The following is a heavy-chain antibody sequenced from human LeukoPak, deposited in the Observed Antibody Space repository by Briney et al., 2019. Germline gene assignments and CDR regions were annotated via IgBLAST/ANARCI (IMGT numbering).Heavy chain of an antibody. CDR3: ARHIGSMVRGVHGFDP. CDR1: GGSISSYY. V-gene: IGHV4-59*01. D-gene: IGHD3-10*01. CDR2: IYYSGST. Sequence: SETLSLTCTVSGGSISSYYWSWIRQPPGKGLEWIGYIYYSGSTNYNPSLKSRVTISVDTSKNQFSLKLSSVTAADTAMYYCARHIGSMVRGVHGFDPWGQGTLVTVSS. J-gene: IGHJ5*02.